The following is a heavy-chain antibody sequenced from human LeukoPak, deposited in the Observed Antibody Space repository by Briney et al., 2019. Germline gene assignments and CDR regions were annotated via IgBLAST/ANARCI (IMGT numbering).Heavy chain of an antibody. D-gene: IGHD6-19*01. CDR1: GFTFSSYG. V-gene: IGHV3-30*18. J-gene: IGHJ6*03. CDR2: ISYDGSNK. Sequence: PGGSLRLSCAASGFTFSSYGMHWVRQAPGKGLEWVAVISYDGSNKYYADSVKGRFTISRDNSKNTLYLQMNSLRAEDTAVYYCANQVAGVYYYYYMDVWGKGTTVTVSS. CDR3: ANQVAGVYYYYYMDV.